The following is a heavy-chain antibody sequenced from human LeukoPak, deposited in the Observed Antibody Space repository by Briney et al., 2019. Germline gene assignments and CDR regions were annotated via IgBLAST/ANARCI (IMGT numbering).Heavy chain of an antibody. Sequence: PGGSLRLSCAASGFTFSDYYMSWIRQAAGEGLERVSSISCSSSYTNYADSVKGRFTISRDNAKNSLYLQINSLRAEDTAVYYCARNKYGSGSTAFDPKGQGTLVTVSS. D-gene: IGHD3-10*01. CDR3: ARNKYGSGSTAFDP. CDR1: GFTFSDYY. J-gene: IGHJ5*02. CDR2: ISCSSSYT. V-gene: IGHV3-11*06.